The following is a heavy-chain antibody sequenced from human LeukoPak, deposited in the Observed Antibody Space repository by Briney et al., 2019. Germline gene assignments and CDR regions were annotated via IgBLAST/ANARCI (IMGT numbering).Heavy chain of an antibody. D-gene: IGHD2-21*02. V-gene: IGHV1-46*01. J-gene: IGHJ6*03. Sequence: ASVKVSCKASGYTFTSYYMHWVRQAPGQGLEWMGIIDPSGGSTSYAQKFQGRVTMTRDMSTSTVYMELSSLRSEDTAVYYCAQSYCGGDCYPGDYYYYYMDVWGKGTTVTVSS. CDR3: AQSYCGGDCYPGDYYYYYMDV. CDR1: GYTFTSYY. CDR2: IDPSGGST.